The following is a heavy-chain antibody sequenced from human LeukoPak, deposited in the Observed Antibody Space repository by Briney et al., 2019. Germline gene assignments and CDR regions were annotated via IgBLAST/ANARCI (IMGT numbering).Heavy chain of an antibody. CDR3: ARVSWPYYFDS. V-gene: IGHV3-7*01. CDR1: GFTFNNYW. Sequence: GGSLRLSCAASGFTFNNYWMNWVRQTPGKGLEWVANIKDDGSEKYYLDSVKGRFTISRDNAKNSLYLQMNGLRAEDTAVYYCARVSWPYYFDSWGQGTLVTVSS. CDR2: IKDDGSEK. J-gene: IGHJ4*02.